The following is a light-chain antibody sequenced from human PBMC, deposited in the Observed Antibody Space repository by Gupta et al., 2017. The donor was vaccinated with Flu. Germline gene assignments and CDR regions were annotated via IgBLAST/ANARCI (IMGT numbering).Light chain of an antibody. CDR1: ASNIGNND. CDR2: ENG. V-gene: IGLV1-51*01. J-gene: IGLJ2*01. Sequence: KATISCSGSASNIGNNDVYWYQQLPVTAPKLLIYENGQRHSGIPDRFSGTKSGTSATLDSTGLQTGDEADYYCGAWDTSMRGLVFGGGTKVTVL. CDR3: GAWDTSMRGLV.